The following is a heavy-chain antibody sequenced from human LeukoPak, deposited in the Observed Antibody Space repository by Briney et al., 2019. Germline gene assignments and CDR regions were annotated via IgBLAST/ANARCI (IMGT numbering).Heavy chain of an antibody. V-gene: IGHV5-51*01. CDR1: GYSFSNYW. Sequence: GESLKISCKASGYSFSNYWIGWVRQMPGKGLEWMGIIYPSDSDTRYSPSFQGQVTISADKSISTAHLEGGRPKASDTAMYFCAGPSNSGYDFWGQGALVTVSS. J-gene: IGHJ4*02. CDR3: AGPSNSGYDF. CDR2: IYPSDSDT. D-gene: IGHD5-12*01.